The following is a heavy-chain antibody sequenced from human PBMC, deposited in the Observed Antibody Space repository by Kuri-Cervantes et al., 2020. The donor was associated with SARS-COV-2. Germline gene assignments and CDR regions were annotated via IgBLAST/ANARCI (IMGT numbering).Heavy chain of an antibody. Sequence: SQTLSLTCAVSGYSISSGYYWGWIRQPPGKGLEWIGSIYHSGSTYYNPSLKSRVTISVDTSKNQFSLKLSSVTAADTAVYYCASSNSGGWYPFQGYFDYWGQGTLVTVSS. CDR2: IYHSGST. CDR1: GYSISSGYY. CDR3: ASSNSGGWYPFQGYFDY. J-gene: IGHJ4*02. D-gene: IGHD6-19*01. V-gene: IGHV4-38-2*01.